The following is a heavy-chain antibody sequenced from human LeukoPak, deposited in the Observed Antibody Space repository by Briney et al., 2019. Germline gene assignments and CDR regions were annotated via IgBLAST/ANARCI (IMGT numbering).Heavy chain of an antibody. CDR2: ISGSDAGT. CDR1: GFTFNNYA. V-gene: IGHV3-23*01. D-gene: IGHD2-2*01. Sequence: GGSLRLSCAASGFTFNNYAMSWVRQAPGKGLEWVSAISGSDAGTYYADSVKGRFTISRDNSKNTVYLQMNNLRPEDTAVFYCARGQGYESYYYMDVWGKGTTVSVSS. CDR3: ARGQGYESYYYMDV. J-gene: IGHJ6*03.